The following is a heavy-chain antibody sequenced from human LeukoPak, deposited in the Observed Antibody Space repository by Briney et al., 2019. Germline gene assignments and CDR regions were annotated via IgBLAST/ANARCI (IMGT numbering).Heavy chain of an antibody. V-gene: IGHV3-21*01. J-gene: IGHJ4*02. Sequence: GGSLRLSCAASGFTFTRYSMSWIRQAPGKGLEWVSAISPDSDYIYYADSVEGRFTISRDNAKNSLYLQMNSLRAEDTAVYYCAREYCSSTSCAVPYWGQGTLVTVSS. CDR3: AREYCSSTSCAVPY. D-gene: IGHD2-2*01. CDR1: GFTFTRYS. CDR2: ISPDSDYI.